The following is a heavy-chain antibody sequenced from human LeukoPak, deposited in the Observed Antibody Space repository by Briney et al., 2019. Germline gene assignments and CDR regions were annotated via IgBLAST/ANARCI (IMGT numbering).Heavy chain of an antibody. CDR2: IYYSGNT. D-gene: IGHD6-19*01. J-gene: IGHJ3*01. Sequence: PSETLSLTCTVSGGSIRDTTYYWGWIRQPPGKGLEWIGSIYYSGNTYYNPSLMSRVTISVDTSKNQFSLRLTSVTAADTAVYYCARSGSSGPPPLWGQGTMVTVSS. CDR3: ARSGSSGPPPL. CDR1: GGSIRDTTYY. V-gene: IGHV4-39*07.